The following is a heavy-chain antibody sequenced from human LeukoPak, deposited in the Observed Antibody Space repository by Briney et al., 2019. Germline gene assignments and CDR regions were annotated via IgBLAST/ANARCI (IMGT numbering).Heavy chain of an antibody. V-gene: IGHV4-34*01. J-gene: IGHJ4*02. CDR3: ARDHDSSNCPYFDY. CDR2: INHSGST. Sequence: SETLSLTCAVYGGSFSNYYWSWIRQPPGKGLEWIGEINHSGSTNYNPSLKSRVNLSVDTSKNQFSLKLSSVTAADTAVYYCARDHDSSNCPYFDYWGQGTLVTVSS. CDR1: GGSFSNYY. D-gene: IGHD6-13*01.